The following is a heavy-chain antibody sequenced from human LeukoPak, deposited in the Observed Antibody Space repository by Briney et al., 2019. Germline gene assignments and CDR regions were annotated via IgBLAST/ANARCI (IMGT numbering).Heavy chain of an antibody. V-gene: IGHV1-18*01. CDR3: ARDGQPITMLLGASFDI. J-gene: IGHJ3*02. CDR2: ISAYNGNT. D-gene: IGHD3-10*02. CDR1: GYTFTSYG. Sequence: ASVKVSCTASGYTFTSYGISWVRQAPGQGLEWMGWISAYNGNTNYAQKLQGRVTMTTDTSTSTAYMELRSLRSDDTAVYYCARDGQPITMLLGASFDIWGQGTMVTVSS.